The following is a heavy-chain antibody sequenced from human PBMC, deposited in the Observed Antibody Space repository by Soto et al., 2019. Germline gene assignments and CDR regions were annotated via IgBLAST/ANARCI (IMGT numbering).Heavy chain of an antibody. Sequence: EVQLVESGGGLVQPGEPLRLSWIASGFTLSNYWMGWVRQAPGKRLERVANMGQGASEKYYVGSEKARFPISTDNAKNSLYLQMNSLRPDDTAVYCCATAVRVSSISYWCQANLATVSS. D-gene: IGHD2-2*01. J-gene: IGHJ4*02. CDR1: GFTLSNYW. CDR2: MGQGASEK. CDR3: ATAVRVSSISY. V-gene: IGHV3-7*05.